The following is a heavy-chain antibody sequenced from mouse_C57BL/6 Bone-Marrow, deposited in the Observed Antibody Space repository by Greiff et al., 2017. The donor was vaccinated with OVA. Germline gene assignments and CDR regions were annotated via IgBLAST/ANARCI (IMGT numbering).Heavy chain of an antibody. CDR3: GKERGRGYGSSCGWYFDV. Sequence: QVQLQQPGAELVKPGASVKLSCKASGYIFTSYWMHWVKQRPGRGLEWIGRIDPNSGGTKYDEKFKSKATLTVDKSSSTAYMQLSSLTSADSAVYSWGKERGRGYGSSCGWYFDVWGTGTTVTVSS. J-gene: IGHJ1*03. CDR2: IDPNSGGT. V-gene: IGHV1-72*01. CDR1: GYIFTSYW. D-gene: IGHD1-1*01.